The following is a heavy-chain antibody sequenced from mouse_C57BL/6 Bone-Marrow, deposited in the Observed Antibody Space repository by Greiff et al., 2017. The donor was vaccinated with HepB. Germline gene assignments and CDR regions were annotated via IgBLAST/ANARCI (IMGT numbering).Heavy chain of an antibody. V-gene: IGHV6-3*01. CDR2: IRLKSDNYAT. CDR3: TEGYGSPAY. D-gene: IGHD1-1*01. CDR1: GFTFSNYW. J-gene: IGHJ3*01. Sequence: EVQGVESGGGLVQPGGSMKLSCVASGFTFSNYWMNWVRQSPEKGLEWVAQIRLKSDNYATHYAESVKGRFTISRDDSKSSVYLQMNNLRAEDTGIYYCTEGYGSPAYWGQGTLVTVSA.